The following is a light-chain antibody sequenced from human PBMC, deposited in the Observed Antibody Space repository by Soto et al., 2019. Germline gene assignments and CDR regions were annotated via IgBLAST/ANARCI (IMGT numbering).Light chain of an antibody. V-gene: IGKV1-39*01. CDR3: QHSYSTPIT. CDR2: AAS. Sequence: DIQMTQSPSSLSASVGDRVTITCRASQSISSYLNWYQQKPGKAPKLLIYAASSLQIGVPSRFSGSGSGTDFTLTISSLQTEDFATYYCQHSYSTPITFGQGTRLEIK. J-gene: IGKJ5*01. CDR1: QSISSY.